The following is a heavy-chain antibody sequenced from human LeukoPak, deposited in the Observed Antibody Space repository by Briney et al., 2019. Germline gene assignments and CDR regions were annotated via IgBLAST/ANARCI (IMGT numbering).Heavy chain of an antibody. CDR2: ISSSSSYI. Sequence: GGSLRLSCAASGFTFSSYSMNWVRQAPGKGLDWVSSISSSSSYIYYADSVKGRFTISRDNAKNSLYLQVNSLRAEDTAVYYCAGHIVVVPAGGPLYYGMDVWGQGTTVTVSS. D-gene: IGHD2-2*01. V-gene: IGHV3-21*01. CDR1: GFTFSSYS. J-gene: IGHJ6*02. CDR3: AGHIVVVPAGGPLYYGMDV.